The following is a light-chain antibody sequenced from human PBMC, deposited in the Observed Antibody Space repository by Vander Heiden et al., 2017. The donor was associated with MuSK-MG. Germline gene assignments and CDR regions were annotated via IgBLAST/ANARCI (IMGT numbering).Light chain of an antibody. CDR2: EGS. Sequence: QSALTQPASESGSPGPSITISCTGTSSDVGSYNLVSWYQQPPGKAPKLMIYEGSKRPSGVSNRFSGSKSGNTASLTISGLQAEDEADYYCCSYAGSVVFGGGTKLTVL. V-gene: IGLV2-23*01. J-gene: IGLJ2*01. CDR1: SSDVGSYNL. CDR3: CSYAGSVV.